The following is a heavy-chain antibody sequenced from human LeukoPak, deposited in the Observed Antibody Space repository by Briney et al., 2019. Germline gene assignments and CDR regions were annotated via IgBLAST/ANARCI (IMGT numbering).Heavy chain of an antibody. J-gene: IGHJ4*02. D-gene: IGHD5-12*01. CDR1: GFTFSSYA. Sequence: GGSLRLSCAASGFTFSSYAMHWVRQAPGKGLEWVAVISYDGSNKYYADSVKGRFTISRDNSKNTLYLQMNSLRAEDTAVYYCASVRGYSGYDFDYWGQGTLVTVSS. V-gene: IGHV3-30*04. CDR3: ASVRGYSGYDFDY. CDR2: ISYDGSNK.